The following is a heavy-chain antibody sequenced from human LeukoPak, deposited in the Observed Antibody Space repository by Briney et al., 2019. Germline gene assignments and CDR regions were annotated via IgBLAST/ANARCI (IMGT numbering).Heavy chain of an antibody. D-gene: IGHD6-13*01. V-gene: IGHV1-8*01. Sequence: ASVKVSCKASGYTFTSYDINWVRQATGQGLEWMGWMNPNSGNTGYAQKFQGRVTMTRNTSISTAYIELSSLRSEDTAVYYCARRYSSSWQQYYYYYMDVWGKGTTVTVSS. CDR1: GYTFTSYD. CDR3: ARRYSSSWQQYYYYYMDV. CDR2: MNPNSGNT. J-gene: IGHJ6*03.